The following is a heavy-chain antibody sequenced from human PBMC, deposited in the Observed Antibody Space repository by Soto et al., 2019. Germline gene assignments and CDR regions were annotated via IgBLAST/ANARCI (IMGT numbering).Heavy chain of an antibody. Sequence: QVQLQESGPGLVKPSQTLSLTCTVSGGSISSGGYYWSWIRQHPGKGLEWIGYIYYSGSTYYNPSLKSRVTISVDTSKNQFSLKLSSVTAADTAVYYCARDRRPDERGWYYFDYWGQGTLVTVSS. V-gene: IGHV4-31*03. CDR3: ARDRRPDERGWYYFDY. D-gene: IGHD6-19*01. J-gene: IGHJ4*02. CDR1: GGSISSGGYY. CDR2: IYYSGST.